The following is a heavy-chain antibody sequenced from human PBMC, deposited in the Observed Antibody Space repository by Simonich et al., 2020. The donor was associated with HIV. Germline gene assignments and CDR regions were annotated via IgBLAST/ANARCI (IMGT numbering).Heavy chain of an antibody. CDR1: GFTFSNAW. Sequence: EVQLVESGGGLVKPGGSLRLSCAASGFTFSNAWMSWVRQVPVRGLKWVGRSKSKTDGETTDYAALVKGRFTISRDDSRNMLYLQMNSLKTEDTAVYYCTTAYNVVLLSFQDWGQGTLVTVSS. CDR3: TTAYNVVLLSFQD. J-gene: IGHJ1*01. CDR2: SKSKTDGETT. D-gene: IGHD3-10*01. V-gene: IGHV3-15*01.